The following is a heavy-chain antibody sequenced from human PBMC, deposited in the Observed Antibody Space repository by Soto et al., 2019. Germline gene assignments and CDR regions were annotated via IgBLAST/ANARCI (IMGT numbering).Heavy chain of an antibody. V-gene: IGHV3-74*01. CDR1: GFTFSSYW. CDR2: IDSDGSST. Sequence: GGSLRLSCAASGFTFSSYWMHWVRQTPEKGLVWVSHIDSDGSSTTYADSVKGRFTISRDNAKNTLYLQMNSLRAEDTAVYYCARQRTYYYAPDYWGHGTLVTVSS. CDR3: ARQRTYYYAPDY. J-gene: IGHJ4*01. D-gene: IGHD3-10*01.